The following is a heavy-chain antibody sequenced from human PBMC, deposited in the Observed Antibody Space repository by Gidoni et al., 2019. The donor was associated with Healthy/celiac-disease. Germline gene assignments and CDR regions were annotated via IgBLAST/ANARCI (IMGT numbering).Heavy chain of an antibody. J-gene: IGHJ4*02. CDR2: IYYSGST. CDR1: GGSNSSGGYY. D-gene: IGHD4-17*01. CDR3: ARSHSSYGDYDY. V-gene: IGHV4-31*03. Sequence: QVQQQESGPRLVKASQTLSRTCNVSGGSNSSGGYYWSWIRQHPGKGLEWIGYIYYSGSTYYNPSLKSRVTISVDTSKTQFSLKLSSVTAADPAVYYCARSHSSYGDYDYWGQGTLVTVSS.